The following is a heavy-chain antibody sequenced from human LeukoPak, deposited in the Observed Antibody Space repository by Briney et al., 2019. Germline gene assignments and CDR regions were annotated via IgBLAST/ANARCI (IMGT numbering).Heavy chain of an antibody. CDR1: GYSISSGYY. CDR2: IDHSGST. Sequence: SETLSLTCAVSGYSISSGYYWGWIRQPPGKGLEWIGSIDHSGSTYYNPSLKSRVTISVDTSKNQFSLKLSSVTAADTAVYYCARAPLITFGGVIGDAFDIWGQGTMVTVSS. CDR3: ARAPLITFGGVIGDAFDI. J-gene: IGHJ3*02. D-gene: IGHD3-16*02. V-gene: IGHV4-38-2*01.